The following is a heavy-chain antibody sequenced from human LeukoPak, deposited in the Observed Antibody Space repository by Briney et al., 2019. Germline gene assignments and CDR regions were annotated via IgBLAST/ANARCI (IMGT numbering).Heavy chain of an antibody. CDR1: GGSISDHY. CDR3: AMGSTRPDG. V-gene: IGHV4-59*11. Sequence: PSETLSLTCTVSGGSISDHYWSWIRQPPGKGLEWIGYVYYSGSTNYNPSLRGRVTMSVDTSSNQVSLKLSSVTAADSAVYYCAMGSTRPDGWGQGTLVTVSS. CDR2: VYYSGST. J-gene: IGHJ4*02. D-gene: IGHD2/OR15-2a*01.